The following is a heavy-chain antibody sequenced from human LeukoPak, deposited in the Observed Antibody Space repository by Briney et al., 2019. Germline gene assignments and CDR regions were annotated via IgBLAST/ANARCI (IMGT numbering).Heavy chain of an antibody. CDR2: IYSGGTT. V-gene: IGHV3-53*01. J-gene: IGHJ3*02. D-gene: IGHD3-16*01. CDR3: ARVGDGEELLDAFDI. Sequence: GGSLRLSCAVSGFTVSGNYMSWVRQAPGKGLEWVSLIYSGGTTYYADSVKGRFTISRDNSKNTLYLQMNSLRAEDTAVYYCARVGDGEELLDAFDIWGQGTMVTVSS. CDR1: GFTVSGNY.